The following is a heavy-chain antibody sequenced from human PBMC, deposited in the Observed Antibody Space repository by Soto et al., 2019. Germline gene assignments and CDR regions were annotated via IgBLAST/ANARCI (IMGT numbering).Heavy chain of an antibody. V-gene: IGHV3-7*03. D-gene: IGHD2-2*01. CDR1: GFTFSSYW. J-gene: IGHJ3*02. Sequence: GGSLRLSCAASGFTFSSYWMSWVRQAPGKGLEWVANIKQDGSEKYYVDSVKGRFTISRDNAKNSLYLQMNSLRAEDTAVYYCARSQVVVPAAIGGAFDIWGQGTMVTVSS. CDR2: IKQDGSEK. CDR3: ARSQVVVPAAIGGAFDI.